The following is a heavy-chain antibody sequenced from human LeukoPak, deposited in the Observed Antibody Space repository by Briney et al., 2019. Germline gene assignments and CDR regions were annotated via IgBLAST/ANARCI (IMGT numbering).Heavy chain of an antibody. J-gene: IGHJ6*02. Sequence: PSETLSLTCTVSGGSISSDYWSWIRQPPGKGLEWIGYIYYSGSTNYNPSLKSRVTISVDTSKNQFSLKLNSVTAADTAVYYCARDRSTSSYYVMDVWGQGTTVTVSS. V-gene: IGHV4-59*01. CDR1: GGSISSDY. CDR3: ARDRSTSSYYVMDV. D-gene: IGHD6-6*01. CDR2: IYYSGST.